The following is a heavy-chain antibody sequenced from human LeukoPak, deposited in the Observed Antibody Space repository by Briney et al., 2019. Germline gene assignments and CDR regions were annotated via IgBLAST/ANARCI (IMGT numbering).Heavy chain of an antibody. CDR1: GFTFSIYT. V-gene: IGHV3-64*02. Sequence: GGSLRLSCAASGFTFSIYTILWVRQAPGQGLEYVSAISSSGGTTYYADSLKGRFTISRDNSRNTLYLQMCSLRTEDMAVYYCARVGSGRYFDIWGRGTLVTVSS. CDR2: ISSSGGTT. D-gene: IGHD1-26*01. J-gene: IGHJ2*01. CDR3: ARVGSGRYFDI.